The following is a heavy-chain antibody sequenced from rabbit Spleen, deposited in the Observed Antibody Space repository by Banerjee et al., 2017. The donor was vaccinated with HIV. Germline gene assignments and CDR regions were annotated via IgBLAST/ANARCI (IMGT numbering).Heavy chain of an antibody. V-gene: IGHV1S45*01. CDR1: GVSLNDKDV. D-gene: IGHD4-1*01. CDR2: INIVTAKA. Sequence: EQLEESGGGLVKPEGSLTLTCKASGVSLNDKDVMCWVRQAPGKGLEWIACINIVTAKAVYARWAKGRFIMSRTSSTTVTLQMTSLTAADTATYFCARNYISSGWGINLWGPGTLVTVS. CDR3: ARNYISSGWGINL. J-gene: IGHJ4*01.